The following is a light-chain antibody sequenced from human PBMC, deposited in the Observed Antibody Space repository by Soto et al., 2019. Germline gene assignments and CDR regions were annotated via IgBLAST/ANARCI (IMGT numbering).Light chain of an antibody. J-gene: IGKJ1*01. Sequence: EIVLTQSPATLSVSPGERVSLSCRASQSVDINLAWYQQKPGQAPRLLIYGASTRATGIPARFSGSGSGTEFTLTISSLQSEDFAVYYCQQYNNWPPYTFGQGTKVDIK. V-gene: IGKV3-15*01. CDR2: GAS. CDR3: QQYNNWPPYT. CDR1: QSVDIN.